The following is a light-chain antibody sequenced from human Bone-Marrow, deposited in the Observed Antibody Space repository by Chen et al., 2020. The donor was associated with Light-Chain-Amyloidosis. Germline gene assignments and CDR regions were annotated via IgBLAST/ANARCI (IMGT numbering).Light chain of an antibody. V-gene: IGLV6-57*01. CDR2: EDD. CDR3: QSYQGSSQGV. Sequence: NFMLTQPHSVSESPGKTVIISCTRSSGSIATNYVQWYQQRPGSSPTTVIYEDDQRPSGVPDRSAGDIDRSSNSASLTSSGLKTEDEGDYYCQSYQGSSQGVFGGGTKLTVL. CDR1: SGSIATNY. J-gene: IGLJ3*02.